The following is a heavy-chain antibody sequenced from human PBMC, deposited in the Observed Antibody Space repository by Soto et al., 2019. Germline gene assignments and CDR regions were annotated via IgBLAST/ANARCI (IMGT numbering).Heavy chain of an antibody. Sequence: EAQLLESGGGLVQPGGSLRLSCVASGFTFNYYDVTWVRRAPGKGLDWVSTISDTGRDTYFGDSVRGRFSISRDRSRNAVDLQMHSLAVADTARYYCATSSERLSLVTLGGLIPFGVDYWGQGILVTVSS. D-gene: IGHD3-16*01. CDR2: ISDTGRDT. J-gene: IGHJ4*02. CDR3: ATSSERLSLVTLGGLIPFGVDY. CDR1: GFTFNYYD. V-gene: IGHV3-23*01.